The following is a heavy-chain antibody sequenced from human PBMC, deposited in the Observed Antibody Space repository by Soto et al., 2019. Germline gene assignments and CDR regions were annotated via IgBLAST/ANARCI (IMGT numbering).Heavy chain of an antibody. CDR1: GFTFPTYA. CDR3: AHHSRSGSYRYYYGMDV. V-gene: IGHV3-23*01. Sequence: GGSLRLSCAPSGFTFPTYAMSWVRHAPGKWLEWVSAIRASGGSTYYADSVKGRFTISTGHSTNTLYMQINSLIAEDTAVYYCAHHSRSGSYRYYYGMDVWGQGTTVTVSS. CDR2: IRASGGST. D-gene: IGHD1-26*01. J-gene: IGHJ6*02.